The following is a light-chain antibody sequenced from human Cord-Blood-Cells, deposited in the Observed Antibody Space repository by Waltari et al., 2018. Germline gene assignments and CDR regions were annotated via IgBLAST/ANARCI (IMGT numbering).Light chain of an antibody. J-gene: IGKJ4*01. CDR3: QQRSNWLT. CDR1: QSVSSY. V-gene: IGKV3-11*01. CDR2: DAS. Sequence: VLTQSPATLSLSPGERATLSCRASQSVSSYLAWYQQKPRQAPRLLIYDASNRATGIPARFSGSGSGTDFTLTSSSLEPEDFAVYYCQQRSNWLTFGGGTKVEIK.